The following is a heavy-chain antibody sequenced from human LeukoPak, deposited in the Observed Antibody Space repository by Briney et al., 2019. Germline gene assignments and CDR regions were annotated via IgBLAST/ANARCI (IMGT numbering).Heavy chain of an antibody. CDR3: ATDPGEWEPI. Sequence: GGSLRLSCAASGFTFSSYGMHWVRQAPGKGLEWVAFIRYDGSNKYYADSVKGRFTISRDDSKNTLYLQMNSLKIEDTAVYYCATDPGEWEPIWGQGTMVTVSS. D-gene: IGHD1-26*01. V-gene: IGHV3-30*02. J-gene: IGHJ3*02. CDR2: IRYDGSNK. CDR1: GFTFSSYG.